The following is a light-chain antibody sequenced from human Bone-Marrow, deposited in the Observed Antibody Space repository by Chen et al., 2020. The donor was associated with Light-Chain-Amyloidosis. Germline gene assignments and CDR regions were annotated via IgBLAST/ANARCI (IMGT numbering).Light chain of an antibody. J-gene: IGLJ2*01. CDR3: QSADSSGTYEVI. V-gene: IGLV3-25*03. CDR1: DLPTKY. Sequence: SYELTHSPSVSVSPGQTARITCSGDDLPTKYAYWYQQKPGQAPVPVIHRDTERPSGISERFSGSSSGTTATLTISGVQAEDEADYHCQSADSSGTYEVIFGGGTKLTVL. CDR2: RDT.